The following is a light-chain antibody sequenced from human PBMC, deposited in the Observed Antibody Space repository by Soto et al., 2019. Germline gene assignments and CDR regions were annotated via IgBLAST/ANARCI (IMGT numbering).Light chain of an antibody. CDR1: QTVRNNY. J-gene: IGKJ4*02. CDR2: GAS. CDR3: QQRSSWPLT. Sequence: EFVLTQSPCTLSLSPGERATLSCRASQTVRNNYLAWYQQKPGQAPRLLIDGASNRATGIPARFSGSGSGTDFTLTISSLEPEDFAVYFCQQRSSWPLTFGGGTKVDI. V-gene: IGKV3-11*01.